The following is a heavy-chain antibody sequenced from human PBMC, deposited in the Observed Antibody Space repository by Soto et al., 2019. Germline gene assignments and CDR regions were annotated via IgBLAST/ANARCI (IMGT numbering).Heavy chain of an antibody. CDR3: ARDQLSSGLYVWFDP. Sequence: ETLSLTCTVSGGSISTYYWSWIRQHPGKGLEWIGYIYYDGSTSYNPSLRSRVTISVDTSKNQFSLILSSVTSADTAVYYCARDQLSSGLYVWFDPWGQGTLVTVSS. CDR2: IYYDGST. CDR1: GGSISTYY. D-gene: IGHD6-25*01. V-gene: IGHV4-59*01. J-gene: IGHJ5*02.